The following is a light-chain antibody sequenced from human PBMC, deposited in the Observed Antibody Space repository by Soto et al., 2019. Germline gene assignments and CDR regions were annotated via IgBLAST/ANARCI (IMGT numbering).Light chain of an antibody. V-gene: IGLV2-14*01. J-gene: IGLJ1*01. CDR3: GSYTGSSYV. Sequence: QSVLTQPASVSGSPGQSITIYCTGTSGDVGGYKFVSWYQQHPGKAPKLMIYEGSNRPSGVSSRFSGSKSGNTASLTISGLQAEDEADYCCGSYTGSSYVFGNGTKVTVL. CDR2: EGS. CDR1: SGDVGGYKF.